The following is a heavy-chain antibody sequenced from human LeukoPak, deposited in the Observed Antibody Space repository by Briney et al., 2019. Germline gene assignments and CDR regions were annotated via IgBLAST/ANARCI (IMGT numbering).Heavy chain of an antibody. V-gene: IGHV3-33*06. CDR1: GFTFSSYG. CDR2: IWYDGSNK. Sequence: QSGGSLRLSCAASGFTFSSYGMHWVRQAPGKGLEWVAVIWYDGSNKYYGESVKGRFTISRDNSKNTLYLQMNSLRAEDTAVYYCAKAGARIVGAANSGVVNWGRGTLVTVSS. D-gene: IGHD1-26*01. J-gene: IGHJ4*02. CDR3: AKAGARIVGAANSGVVN.